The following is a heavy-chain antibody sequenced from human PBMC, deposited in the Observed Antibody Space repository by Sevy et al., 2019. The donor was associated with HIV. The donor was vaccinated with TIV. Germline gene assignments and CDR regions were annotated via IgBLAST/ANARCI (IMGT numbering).Heavy chain of an antibody. Sequence: GGSLRLSCAASGFTFSSYSMNWVRQAPGKGLEWVSYISSSSSTIYYADSVKGRFTISRDNAKNSLYLQMNSLRDEDTGVYYCARGTSIYYYGSGSLFDYWGQGTLVTVSS. D-gene: IGHD3-10*01. V-gene: IGHV3-48*02. CDR1: GFTFSSYS. CDR3: ARGTSIYYYGSGSLFDY. CDR2: ISSSSSTI. J-gene: IGHJ4*02.